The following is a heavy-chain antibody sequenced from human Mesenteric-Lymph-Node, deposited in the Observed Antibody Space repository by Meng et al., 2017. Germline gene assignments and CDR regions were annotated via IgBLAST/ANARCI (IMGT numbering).Heavy chain of an antibody. J-gene: IGHJ4*02. Sequence: QVQLKQWGAEVVKPSETLTLTCAGYGGSLSGYYWSWLRQPPGKGLEWMGEVYHNGVTKYSPSLRSRVVISIDTSKNQFSLNLRSVSAADTAMYYCARGGATPMIIKYWGPGTLVTVSS. D-gene: IGHD3-10*01. CDR1: GGSLSGYY. V-gene: IGHV4-34*02. CDR3: ARGGATPMIIKY. CDR2: VYHNGVT.